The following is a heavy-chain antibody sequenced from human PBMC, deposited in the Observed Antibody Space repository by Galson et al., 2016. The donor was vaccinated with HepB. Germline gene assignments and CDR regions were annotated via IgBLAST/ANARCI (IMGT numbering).Heavy chain of an antibody. V-gene: IGHV3-7*01. CDR2: INQDGSEK. CDR1: GFTFSYYL. J-gene: IGHJ3*02. Sequence: SLRLSCAASGFTFSYYLMTWVRQAPGKGLEWVANINQDGSEKYYVDSVKGRFTISRDNAKNSLYLQMNSLRAEDTAVYYCATPGGSSDVFDIWGQGTMVTVSP. CDR3: ATPGGSSDVFDI. D-gene: IGHD6-6*01.